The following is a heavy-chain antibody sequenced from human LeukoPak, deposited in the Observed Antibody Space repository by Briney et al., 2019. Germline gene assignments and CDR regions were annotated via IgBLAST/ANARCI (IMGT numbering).Heavy chain of an antibody. D-gene: IGHD1-26*01. Sequence: PGGSLRLSCAASGFTLSSYWMHWVRQAPGKGLVWVSRINSDGGTTTYAESVKGRFTISRDNAKSTLYLQMNSLRSEDTAVYYCAIFRYSGTSLDYWGQGSLVTVPS. CDR2: INSDGGTT. V-gene: IGHV3-74*01. CDR1: GFTLSSYW. J-gene: IGHJ4*02. CDR3: AIFRYSGTSLDY.